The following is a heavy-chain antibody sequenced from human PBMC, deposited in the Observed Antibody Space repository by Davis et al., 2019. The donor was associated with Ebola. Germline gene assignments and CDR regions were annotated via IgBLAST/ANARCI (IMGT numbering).Heavy chain of an antibody. J-gene: IGHJ4*02. Sequence: MPSETLSLTCTASGGSTSSGGYYWSWIRQHPGKGLEWIGYIYYSGSTYYNPSLKSRVTISVDTSKNQFSLKLSSVTVADTAVYYCARSPLGNCSGGSCYSQVWGQGTLVTVSS. V-gene: IGHV4-31*03. D-gene: IGHD2-15*01. CDR1: GGSTSSGGYY. CDR3: ARSPLGNCSGGSCYSQV. CDR2: IYYSGST.